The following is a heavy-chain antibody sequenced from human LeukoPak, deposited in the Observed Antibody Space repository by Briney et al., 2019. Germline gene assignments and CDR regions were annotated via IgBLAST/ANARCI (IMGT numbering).Heavy chain of an antibody. Sequence: GGSLRLSCAASGFTFSSFEMNWVRQAPGKGLDWASYITSSASTIYYAESVKGRFTISRDNAKNSLFLQMNSLRAEDTAVYYCARKVLSGSRYFDYWGQGALVTVSS. V-gene: IGHV3-48*03. J-gene: IGHJ4*02. CDR2: ITSSASTI. CDR3: ARKVLSGSRYFDY. D-gene: IGHD1-26*01. CDR1: GFTFSSFE.